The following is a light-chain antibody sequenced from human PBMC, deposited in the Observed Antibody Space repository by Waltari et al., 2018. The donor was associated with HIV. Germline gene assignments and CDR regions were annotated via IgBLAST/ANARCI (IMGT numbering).Light chain of an antibody. Sequence: DIQMTQSPSYISALVGDSVSINFRANRSIDSFLSWYHQKPGEAPKLLFYSATRLENGVASRFFAYGSGTDYTLTITGQQTEDFATYDGQQAASFPHTFGQGTKLEIK. CDR2: SAT. V-gene: IGKV1-12*01. J-gene: IGKJ1*01. CDR3: QQAASFPHT. CDR1: RSIDSF.